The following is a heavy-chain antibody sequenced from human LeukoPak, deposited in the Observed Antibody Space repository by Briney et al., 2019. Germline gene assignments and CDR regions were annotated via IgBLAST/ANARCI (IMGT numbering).Heavy chain of an antibody. V-gene: IGHV3-74*03. CDR3: ARSKSLYSTDAFDI. CDR2: INGGGSNT. CDR1: GFTLSSHW. Sequence: GGSLRLSCAASGFTLSSHWMHWVRQAPGKGLGWVSRINGGGSNTTYAYSVKGRFTISRDNAKNTLYLQMNSLRAEDTAVYHCARSKSLYSTDAFDIWGQGTMVTVSS. D-gene: IGHD2-8*01. J-gene: IGHJ3*02.